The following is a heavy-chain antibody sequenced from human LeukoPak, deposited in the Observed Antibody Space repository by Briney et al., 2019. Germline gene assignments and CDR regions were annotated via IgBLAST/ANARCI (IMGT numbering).Heavy chain of an antibody. J-gene: IGHJ3*01. CDR2: IYSNSGGT. Sequence: GASVKVSCKASGYAFTSYYMHWVRQAPGQGLEWMGRIYSNSGGTNYAQKFQGRVTMTRDTSISTAYMELSRLRSDDTAVYYCARDRSDAFDFWGQGTMVTVSS. V-gene: IGHV1-2*06. CDR1: GYAFTSYY. CDR3: ARDRSDAFDF.